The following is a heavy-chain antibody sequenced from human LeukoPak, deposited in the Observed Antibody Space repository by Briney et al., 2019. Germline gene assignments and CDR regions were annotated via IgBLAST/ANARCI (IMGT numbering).Heavy chain of an antibody. CDR3: ARARIVWSALSYFDY. J-gene: IGHJ4*02. D-gene: IGHD3-3*01. V-gene: IGHV4-34*01. Sequence: SETLSLTCAVYGGSFSGYYWSWIRQPPGKGLEWIGEINHSGSTNYNPSLKSRVTISVDTSKNQFSLKLSSVTAADTAVYYCARARIVWSALSYFDYWGQGTLVTVSS. CDR2: INHSGST. CDR1: GGSFSGYY.